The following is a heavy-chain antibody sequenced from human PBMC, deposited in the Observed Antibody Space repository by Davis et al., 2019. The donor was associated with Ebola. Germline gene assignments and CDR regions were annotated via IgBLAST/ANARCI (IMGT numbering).Heavy chain of an antibody. J-gene: IGHJ5*02. CDR3: ARGGYCSGGSCHNWFDP. CDR2: IRSKANSYAT. CDR1: GFTFSGSA. Sequence: GGSLRLSCAASGFTFSGSAMHWVRQASGKGLEWVGRIRSKANSYATAYAASVKGRFTISRDDSKNTAYLQMNSLKTEDTAVYYCARGGYCSGGSCHNWFDPWGQGTLVTVSS. V-gene: IGHV3-73*01. D-gene: IGHD2-15*01.